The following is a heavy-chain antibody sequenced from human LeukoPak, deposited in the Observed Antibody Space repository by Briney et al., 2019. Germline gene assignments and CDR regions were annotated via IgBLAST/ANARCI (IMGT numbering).Heavy chain of an antibody. V-gene: IGHV4-59*01. J-gene: IGHJ6*02. CDR2: FCYSWST. CDR3: ARDLGYSYGSLYYYYYGMDV. CDR1: VDSISSYY. Sequence: PSETLSLTCTVSVDSISSYYWSWLRQPPGKGLEGIGHFCYSWSTNYNPSRKSRVTISVDTSKNQFSLMLSSVTAADTAVYYCARDLGYSYGSLYYYYYGMDVWGQGTTVTVSS. D-gene: IGHD5-18*01.